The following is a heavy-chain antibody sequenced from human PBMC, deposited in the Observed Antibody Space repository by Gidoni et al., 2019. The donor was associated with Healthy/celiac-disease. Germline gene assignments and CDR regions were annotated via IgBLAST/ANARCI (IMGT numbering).Heavy chain of an antibody. Sequence: EVQLVETGGGLIQPGGSLRLSCAASGFTVSSHYMSWVRQAPGQGLEWVSVIYSGGSTYYADSVKGRFTISRDNSKNTLYLQMNSLRAEDTAVYYCARELGPGAYGMDVWGQGTTVTVSS. D-gene: IGHD7-27*01. J-gene: IGHJ6*02. CDR1: GFTVSSHY. CDR3: ARELGPGAYGMDV. V-gene: IGHV3-53*02. CDR2: IYSGGST.